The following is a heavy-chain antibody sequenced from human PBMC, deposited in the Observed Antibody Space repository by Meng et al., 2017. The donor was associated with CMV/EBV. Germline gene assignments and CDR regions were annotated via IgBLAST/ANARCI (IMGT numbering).Heavy chain of an antibody. J-gene: IGHJ4*02. CDR2: ISAYNGNT. Sequence: ASVKVSCKASGYTFTSYGISWVRQAPGQVLEWMGWISAYNGNTNYAQKLQCRVTMTTDTSTSTAYMELRSLRSDDTAVYYCARDRNWNYYEVSANLDYWGQGTLVTVSS. CDR1: GYTFTSYG. V-gene: IGHV1-18*01. CDR3: ARDRNWNYYEVSANLDY. D-gene: IGHD1-7*01.